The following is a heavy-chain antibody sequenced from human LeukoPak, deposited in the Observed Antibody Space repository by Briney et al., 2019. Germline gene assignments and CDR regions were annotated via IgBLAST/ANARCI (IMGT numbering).Heavy chain of an antibody. Sequence: PGGSLRLSCAASGFTFSSYWMHWVRQAPGKGLVRVSRINSDGSSTSYADSVKGRFTISRDNAKNTLYLQMNSLRAEDTAVYYCARDHYDYVWGSYRFDYWGQGTLVTVSS. CDR1: GFTFSSYW. V-gene: IGHV3-74*01. D-gene: IGHD3-16*02. J-gene: IGHJ4*02. CDR3: ARDHYDYVWGSYRFDY. CDR2: INSDGSST.